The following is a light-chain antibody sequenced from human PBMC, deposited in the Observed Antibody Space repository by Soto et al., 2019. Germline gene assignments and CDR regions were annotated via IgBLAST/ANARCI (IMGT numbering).Light chain of an antibody. CDR1: SSDVGRYNY. J-gene: IGLJ1*01. Sequence: QSVLTQPASVSGSPGQSITISCTGTSSDVGRYNYVSWYQQYPGRAPKLIIFDVTNRPSGVSPRFSGSKSGNTASLTISGLQAADEADYYCNSYTGTGARYAFGTGTKVTVL. CDR2: DVT. V-gene: IGLV2-14*03. CDR3: NSYTGTGARYA.